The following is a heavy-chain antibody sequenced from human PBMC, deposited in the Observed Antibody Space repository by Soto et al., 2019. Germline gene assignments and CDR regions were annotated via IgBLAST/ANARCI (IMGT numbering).Heavy chain of an antibody. CDR2: IYPGDSDT. J-gene: IGHJ6*02. V-gene: IGHV5-51*01. CDR3: AVEDRFGYYGMDV. CDR1: GDSFTSYW. D-gene: IGHD3-16*01. Sequence: GESLKISCEGPGDSFTSYWCASVRQMHRKGLEWMGIIYPGDSDTRYSPSFQGQVTISADKSISTAYLQWSSLKASDTAMYYCAVEDRFGYYGMDVWGQGTTVTVSS.